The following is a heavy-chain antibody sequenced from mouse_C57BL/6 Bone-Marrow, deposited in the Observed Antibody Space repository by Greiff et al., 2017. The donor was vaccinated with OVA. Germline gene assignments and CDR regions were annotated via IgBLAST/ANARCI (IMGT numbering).Heavy chain of an antibody. Sequence: QVQLQQPGAELVKPGASVKMSCKASVYTFTSYWITWVKQRPGQGLEWIGDIYPGSGSTNYNEKFKSKATLTVDTSSSTAYMPLSSLTSEDSAVYYCASLRSVADYFDYWGQGTTLTVSS. V-gene: IGHV1-55*01. J-gene: IGHJ2*01. D-gene: IGHD1-1*01. CDR3: ASLRSVADYFDY. CDR1: VYTFTSYW. CDR2: IYPGSGST.